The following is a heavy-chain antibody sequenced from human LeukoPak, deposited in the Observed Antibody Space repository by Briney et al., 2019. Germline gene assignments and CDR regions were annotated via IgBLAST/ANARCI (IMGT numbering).Heavy chain of an antibody. CDR2: ISSSSSTI. D-gene: IGHD6-13*01. CDR3: ARAEPTYSGCFDY. J-gene: IGHJ4*02. CDR1: GFTFSSYA. V-gene: IGHV3-48*04. Sequence: PGGSLRLSCAASGFTFSSYAMSWVRQAPGKGLEWVSYISSSSSTIYYADSVKGRFTISRDNAKNSLYLQMNSLRAEDTAVYYCARAEPTYSGCFDYWGQGTLVTVSS.